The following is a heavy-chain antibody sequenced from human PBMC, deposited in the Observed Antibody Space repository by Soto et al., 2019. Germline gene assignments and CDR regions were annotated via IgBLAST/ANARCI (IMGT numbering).Heavy chain of an antibody. Sequence: QVQLQESGPGLVQPSGTLSLTCAVSGDSINNSHWWSWVRQTPGKGLEWIGETYHSGTTNYNPSLKTQVTISIDKSKNQFSLNMNSVTAADTAVYYCAREVNSSPARGPNWFDPWGQGTLVTVSS. V-gene: IGHV4-4*02. J-gene: IGHJ5*02. CDR2: TYHSGTT. D-gene: IGHD6-13*01. CDR3: AREVNSSPARGPNWFDP. CDR1: GDSINNSHW.